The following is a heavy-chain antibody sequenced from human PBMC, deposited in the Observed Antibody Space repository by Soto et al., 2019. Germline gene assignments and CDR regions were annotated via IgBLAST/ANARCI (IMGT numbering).Heavy chain of an antibody. Sequence: QVQLEESGGGVVQPGRSLRLSCAASGFTFSLYGMHWVRQAPGKGLEWVAGIWYDSTNRYYADSVKGRFTISRDNSKNALYLQMNNLRGDDTAIYYCAREAGYLESEGQQLPDLWGLGTLVSVSS. J-gene: IGHJ1*01. D-gene: IGHD6-13*01. CDR1: GFTFSLYG. V-gene: IGHV3-33*01. CDR3: AREAGYLESEGQQLPDL. CDR2: IWYDSTNR.